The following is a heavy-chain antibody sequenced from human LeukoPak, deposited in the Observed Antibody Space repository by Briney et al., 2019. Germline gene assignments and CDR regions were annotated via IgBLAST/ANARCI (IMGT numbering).Heavy chain of an antibody. V-gene: IGHV4-34*01. J-gene: IGHJ4*02. CDR2: INHSGST. D-gene: IGHD1-26*01. CDR1: GGSFSGYY. Sequence: SETLSLTCAVYGGSFSGYYWSWIRQPPGKGLEWIGEINHSGSTNYNPSLESRVTISVDTSKNQFSLKLSSVTAADTAVYYCARAPASSYFDYWGQGTLVTVSS. CDR3: ARAPASSYFDY.